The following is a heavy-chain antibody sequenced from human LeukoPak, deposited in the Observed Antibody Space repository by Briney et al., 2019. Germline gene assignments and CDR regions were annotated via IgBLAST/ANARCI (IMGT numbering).Heavy chain of an antibody. CDR3: ASGVAPADLNWFDP. Sequence: ASVKVSCKASGYTFTSYGISWVRQAPGQGLERMGWISAYNGNTNYAQKLQGRVTMTTDTSTSTAYMELRSLRSDDTAVYYCASGVAPADLNWFDPWGQGTLVTVSS. CDR1: GYTFTSYG. CDR2: ISAYNGNT. D-gene: IGHD2-15*01. J-gene: IGHJ5*02. V-gene: IGHV1-18*01.